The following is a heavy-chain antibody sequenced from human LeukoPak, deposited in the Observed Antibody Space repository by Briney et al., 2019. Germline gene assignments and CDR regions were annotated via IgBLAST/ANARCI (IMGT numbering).Heavy chain of an antibody. J-gene: IGHJ5*02. D-gene: IGHD2-15*01. CDR3: ARDHDRADIVRRGDWFDP. Sequence: ASVKVSCKVSGYTLTELSMHWVRQAPGKGLEWMGGFDPEDGETIYAQKFQGRVTMTEDTSTDTAYMELSSLRSEDTAVYYCARDHDRADIVRRGDWFDPWGQGTLVTVSS. CDR2: FDPEDGET. V-gene: IGHV1-24*01. CDR1: GYTLTELS.